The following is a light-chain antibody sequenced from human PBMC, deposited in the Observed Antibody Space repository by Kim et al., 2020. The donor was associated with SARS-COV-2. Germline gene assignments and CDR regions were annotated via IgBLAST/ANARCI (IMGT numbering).Light chain of an antibody. J-gene: IGLJ3*02. V-gene: IGLV4-69*01. CDR1: SGHSSYD. Sequence: ASVKLTCTLSSGHSSYDIAWHQQRPEKGPRYLMKLNSDGSHSKGDGIPDRFSGTSSGAERYLTISSLQSEDEADYYCQTWGTGIRVFGGGTQLTVL. CDR3: QTWGTGIRV. CDR2: LNSDGSH.